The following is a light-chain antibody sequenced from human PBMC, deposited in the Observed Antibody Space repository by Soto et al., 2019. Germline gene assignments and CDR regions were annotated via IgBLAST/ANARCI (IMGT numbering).Light chain of an antibody. CDR1: QGISSY. J-gene: IGKJ1*01. CDR3: PQLNNYTRT. V-gene: IGKV1-9*01. Sequence: DIQITQSPSTLSGSVGDRVTISCRASQGISSYLAWYQQKPGKAPKILIYGASTLPRGVPSRFSGSGAGTDCTRTISSLQPEDVETDYCPQLNNYTRTFGQGTKVDIK. CDR2: GAS.